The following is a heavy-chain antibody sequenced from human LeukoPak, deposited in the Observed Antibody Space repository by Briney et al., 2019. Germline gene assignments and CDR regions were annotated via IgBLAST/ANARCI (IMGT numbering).Heavy chain of an antibody. CDR2: IWYDGSNK. D-gene: IGHD1-26*01. J-gene: IGHJ4*02. CDR3: ARVSSTVIVGATGY. Sequence: GGSLRLSCAASGFTFSSYGMHWVRQAPGKGLEWVAVIWYDGSNKYYADSVKGRFTISRDNSKNTLYLQMNSLRAEDTAVYYCARVSSTVIVGATGYWGQGTLVTVSS. V-gene: IGHV3-33*01. CDR1: GFTFSSYG.